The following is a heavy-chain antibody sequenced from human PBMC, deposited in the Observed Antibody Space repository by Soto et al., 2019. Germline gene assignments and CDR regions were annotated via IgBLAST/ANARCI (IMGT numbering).Heavy chain of an antibody. D-gene: IGHD3-22*01. V-gene: IGHV4-30-4*01. Sequence: SETLSLTCTVSGGSISSGDYYWSWIRQPPGKGLEWIGYIYYSGSTYYNPSLKSRVTISVDTSKNQFSLKLSPVTAADTAVYYCARGLYDSSGYHPSPFDYWGQGTLVTVSS. J-gene: IGHJ4*02. CDR3: ARGLYDSSGYHPSPFDY. CDR2: IYYSGST. CDR1: GGSISSGDYY.